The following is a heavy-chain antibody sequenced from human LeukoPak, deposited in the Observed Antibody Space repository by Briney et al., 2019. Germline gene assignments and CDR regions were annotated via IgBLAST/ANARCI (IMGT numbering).Heavy chain of an antibody. CDR1: GGSISSGGYY. V-gene: IGHV4-31*03. D-gene: IGHD3-10*01. CDR3: ARRIPSGSSRADAFDI. Sequence: SETLSLTCTASGGSISSGGYYWSWIRQHPGKGLEWIGYIYYSGSTYYNPSLKSRVTISVDTSKNQFSLKLSSVTAADTAVYYCARRIPSGSSRADAFDIWGQGTMVTVSS. CDR2: IYYSGST. J-gene: IGHJ3*02.